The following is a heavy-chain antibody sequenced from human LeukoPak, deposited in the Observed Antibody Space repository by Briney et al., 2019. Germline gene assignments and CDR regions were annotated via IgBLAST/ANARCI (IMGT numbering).Heavy chain of an antibody. J-gene: IGHJ4*02. D-gene: IGHD5-18*01. CDR2: IYYSGST. CDR3: ARQSRYSYGYTDY. CDR1: GFTFSSYSMN. Sequence: SGGSLRLSCAASGFTFSSYSMNWVRQPPGKGLEWIGSIYYSGSTYYNPSLKSRVTISVDTSKNQFSLKLSSVTAADTAVYYCARQSRYSYGYTDYWGQGTLVTVSS. V-gene: IGHV4-39*01.